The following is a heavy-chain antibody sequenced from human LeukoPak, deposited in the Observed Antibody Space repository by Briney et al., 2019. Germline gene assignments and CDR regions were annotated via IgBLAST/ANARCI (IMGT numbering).Heavy chain of an antibody. J-gene: IGHJ4*02. CDR1: GLSFGFYA. CDR3: AKDFVRYNIQFDY. CDR2: ISGGGAGT. D-gene: IGHD1-14*01. Sequence: PGGSLRLSCAASGLSFGFYAVSWVRQAPGKGLEWVSSISGGGAGTYYADSVRGRFTISRDNSKNTLYLQMDSLRAEDTALYYCAKDFVRYNIQFDYWGQGALVTVSS. V-gene: IGHV3-23*01.